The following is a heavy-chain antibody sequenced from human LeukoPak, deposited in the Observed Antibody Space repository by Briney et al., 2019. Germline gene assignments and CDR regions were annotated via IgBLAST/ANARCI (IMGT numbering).Heavy chain of an antibody. Sequence: GESLKISCKGSGYSLTSYWIGWVRQMPGKGLEWMEIIYPDDSDTRYSPSFQGQVTISADKSISTAYLQWSSLKASDTAMYYCAGLWFGEFPLGGRFDPWGQGTLVTVSS. J-gene: IGHJ5*02. D-gene: IGHD3-10*01. CDR2: IYPDDSDT. V-gene: IGHV5-51*01. CDR1: GYSLTSYW. CDR3: AGLWFGEFPLGGRFDP.